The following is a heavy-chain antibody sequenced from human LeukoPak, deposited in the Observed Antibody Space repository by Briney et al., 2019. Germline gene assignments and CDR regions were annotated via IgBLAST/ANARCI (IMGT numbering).Heavy chain of an antibody. J-gene: IGHJ4*02. D-gene: IGHD3-3*01. Sequence: TGGSLRLSCAASGFTVSSNYMSWVRQAPGKGLEWVSVIYSGGSTYYTDSVKGRFTISRDNSKNTLYLQMNSLRAEGTSVYYCARANYDFWSGLDYWGQGTLVTVSS. V-gene: IGHV3-66*02. CDR1: GFTVSSNY. CDR2: IYSGGST. CDR3: ARANYDFWSGLDY.